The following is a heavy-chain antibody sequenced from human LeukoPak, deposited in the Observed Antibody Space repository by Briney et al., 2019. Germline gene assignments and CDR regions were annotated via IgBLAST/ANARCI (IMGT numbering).Heavy chain of an antibody. V-gene: IGHV4-38-2*02. J-gene: IGHJ4*02. D-gene: IGHD6-19*01. CDR2: IYHSGST. CDR3: AREEQWLGH. Sequence: SETLSLTCTVSGYSISSGYYWGWIRQPPGKGLEWIGSIYHSGSTYYNPSLKSRVTITVDTSKNQFSLKLSSVTAADTAVYYCAREEQWLGHWGQGTLVTVSS. CDR1: GYSISSGYY.